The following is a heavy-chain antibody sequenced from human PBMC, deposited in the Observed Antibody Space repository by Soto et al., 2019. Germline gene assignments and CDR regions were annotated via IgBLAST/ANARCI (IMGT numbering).Heavy chain of an antibody. Sequence: QVQLQESGPGLVKPSETLSLTCSVSGGSISSSYWSWIPRPPGKGLEWIGHIYYSGSTKYNPSLMSRVTFSVDTSRIQFSLKLTSVTAADTAVYYCATSKIWFGELSPDYYGLDVWGQGTTVTVS. V-gene: IGHV4-59*01. CDR1: GGSISSSY. D-gene: IGHD3-10*01. CDR3: ATSKIWFGELSPDYYGLDV. J-gene: IGHJ6*02. CDR2: IYYSGST.